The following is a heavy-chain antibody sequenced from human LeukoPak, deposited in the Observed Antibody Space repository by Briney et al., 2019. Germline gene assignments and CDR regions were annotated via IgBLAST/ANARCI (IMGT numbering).Heavy chain of an antibody. V-gene: IGHV3-23*01. Sequence: PGGSRRLSCAASGFTFSSYAMSWVRQAPGKGLEWVSAISGSGGSTYYADSVKGRFTISRDNSKNTLYLQMNSLRAEDTAVYYCAKALLGYGGNSPIDYWGQGTLVTVSS. J-gene: IGHJ4*02. CDR3: AKALLGYGGNSPIDY. CDR1: GFTFSSYA. CDR2: ISGSGGST. D-gene: IGHD4-23*01.